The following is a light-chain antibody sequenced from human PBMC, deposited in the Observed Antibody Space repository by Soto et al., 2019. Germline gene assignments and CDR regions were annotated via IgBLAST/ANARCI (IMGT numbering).Light chain of an antibody. CDR2: AAS. V-gene: IGKV1-12*01. CDR1: ESISIW. J-gene: IGKJ5*01. Sequence: DIQMAQSPSTLSASVGDTVTLTYRASESISIWLAWYQQKPGKAPNLLIHAASSLQSGVPSRFSGSGSGTDFTLTINSLQPEDFATYYCQQAYSFPITFGQGTRLEIK. CDR3: QQAYSFPIT.